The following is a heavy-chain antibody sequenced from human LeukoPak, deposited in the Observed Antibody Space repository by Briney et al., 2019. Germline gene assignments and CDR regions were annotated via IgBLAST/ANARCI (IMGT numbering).Heavy chain of an antibody. CDR2: INHSGST. CDR1: GGSFSGYY. D-gene: IGHD5-18*01. V-gene: IGHV4-34*01. CDR3: ARASDTAMAYYYYYYYMDV. Sequence: SETLSLTCAVYGGSFSGYYWSWIRQPPGKGLEWIGEINHSGSTNYNPSLKSRVTISVDTSKNQFSLKLSSVTAADTAVYYCARASDTAMAYYYYYYYMDVWGKGTTVTVSS. J-gene: IGHJ6*03.